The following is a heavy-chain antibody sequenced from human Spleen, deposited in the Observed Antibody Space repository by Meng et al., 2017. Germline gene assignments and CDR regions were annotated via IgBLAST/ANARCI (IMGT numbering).Heavy chain of an antibody. CDR1: GYNFPDYW. V-gene: IGHV1-2*06. Sequence: ALVKVSCKPSGYNFPDYWLHWVRRAPGQGLEWMGRIDPKSGDTHYAQRFQGRVTMTGDTSISTAYMELSGLRSDDTAMYYCARDEDISAAGKLFGDYWGQGTLVTVPQ. J-gene: IGHJ4*02. CDR3: ARDEDISAAGKLFGDY. CDR2: IDPKSGDT. D-gene: IGHD6-13*01.